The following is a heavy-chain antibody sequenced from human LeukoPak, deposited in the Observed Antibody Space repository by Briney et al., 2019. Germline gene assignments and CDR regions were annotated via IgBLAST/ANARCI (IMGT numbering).Heavy chain of an antibody. V-gene: IGHV3-53*01. CDR2: IYSGGST. CDR3: ARRNGSSWSFRGFDY. Sequence: GGSLRLSCAASGFTVSSNYMSWVRQAPGKGLEWVSVIYSGGSTYYADSVKGRFTISRDNSKNTLYLQMNSLRAEDTAVYYCARRNGSSWSFRGFDYWGQGTLVTVSS. J-gene: IGHJ4*02. CDR1: GFTVSSNY. D-gene: IGHD6-13*01.